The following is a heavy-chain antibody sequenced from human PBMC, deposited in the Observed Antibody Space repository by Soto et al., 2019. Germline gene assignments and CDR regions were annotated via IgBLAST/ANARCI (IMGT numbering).Heavy chain of an antibody. CDR2: IYYSGST. V-gene: IGHV4-31*03. Sequence: SETLSLTCTVSGGSISSGGYYWSWIRQHPGKGLEWIGYIYYSGSTYYNPSLKSRVTISVDTSKNQFSLKLSSVTAADTAVYYCARVRGQYGGSDIVLMVYHPYFDYWGQGTLVTVSS. CDR1: GGSISSGGYY. J-gene: IGHJ4*02. CDR3: ARVRGQYGGSDIVLMVYHPYFDY. D-gene: IGHD2-8*01.